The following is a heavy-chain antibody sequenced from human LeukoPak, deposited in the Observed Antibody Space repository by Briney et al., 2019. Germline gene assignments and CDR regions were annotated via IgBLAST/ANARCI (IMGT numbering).Heavy chain of an antibody. V-gene: IGHV3-64*01. J-gene: IGHJ6*03. CDR3: ARDAVVVPAAMGDYYYYMDV. Sequence: GGSLRLSCAASGFTFSSYAMHWVRQAPGKGLEYVSAISSNGGSTYYANSVKGRFTISRDNSKNTLYLQMGSLRAEDMAVYYCARDAVVVPAAMGDYYYYMDVWGKGTTVTISS. D-gene: IGHD2-2*01. CDR1: GFTFSSYA. CDR2: ISSNGGST.